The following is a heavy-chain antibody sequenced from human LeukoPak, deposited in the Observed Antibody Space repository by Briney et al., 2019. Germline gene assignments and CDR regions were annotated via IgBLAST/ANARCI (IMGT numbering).Heavy chain of an antibody. CDR2: INPNSRGT. CDR3: ARVGATGTTSPFDY. D-gene: IGHD1-1*01. V-gene: IGHV1-2*02. Sequence: GASVKVSCKASGYAFTGYYMHWVRQAPGQGLEWMGWINPNSRGTNYAQKFQGRVAMTRDTSISTACMELSRLRSDDTAVYYCARVGATGTTSPFDYWGQGTLVTVSS. CDR1: GYAFTGYY. J-gene: IGHJ4*02.